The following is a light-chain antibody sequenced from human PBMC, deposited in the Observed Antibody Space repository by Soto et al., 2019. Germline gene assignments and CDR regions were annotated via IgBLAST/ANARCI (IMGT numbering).Light chain of an antibody. Sequence: IVMTQSPATLSVSPGERATLSCRASQSIGSNLAWYQQKPGQTPRLLIYDASTRATGIPARFSGIGSGTEFTLIISSLQSEDFAVYYCQHYKTWPLSFGGGTKVEI. CDR1: QSIGSN. J-gene: IGKJ4*01. CDR3: QHYKTWPLS. CDR2: DAS. V-gene: IGKV3-15*01.